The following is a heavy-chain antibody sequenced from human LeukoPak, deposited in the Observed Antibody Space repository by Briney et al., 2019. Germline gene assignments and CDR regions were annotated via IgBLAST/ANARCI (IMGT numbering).Heavy chain of an antibody. CDR1: GYSISSSNW. D-gene: IGHD2-2*01. CDR2: IYYSGST. V-gene: IGHV4-28*03. J-gene: IGHJ3*01. CDR3: ARDGDAVSAAIAGAFDL. Sequence: SETLSLTCAVSGYSISSSNWWGWIRQPPGKGLEWIGYIYYSGSTNYNPSLKSRVTISADTSKNQISLRLRSVTAADTAMFYCARDGDAVSAAIAGAFDLWGRGTMVTVSS.